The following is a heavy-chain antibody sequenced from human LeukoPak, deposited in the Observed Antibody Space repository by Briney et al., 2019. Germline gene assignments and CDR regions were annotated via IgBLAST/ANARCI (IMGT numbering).Heavy chain of an antibody. CDR3: ARYHYCSGGSCYSRWFDP. Sequence: ETLSLTCAVYGGSFSGYYWSWIRQPPGKGLEWIGEFNHSGSTNYNPSLKSRVTISVDTSKNQFSLKLSSVTAADTAVYYCARYHYCSGGSCYSRWFDPWGQGTLVTVSS. CDR1: GGSFSGYY. D-gene: IGHD2-15*01. CDR2: FNHSGST. V-gene: IGHV4-34*01. J-gene: IGHJ5*02.